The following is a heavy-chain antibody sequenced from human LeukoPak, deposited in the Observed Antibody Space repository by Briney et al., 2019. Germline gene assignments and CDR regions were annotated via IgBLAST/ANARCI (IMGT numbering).Heavy chain of an antibody. Sequence: GGSLRLSCTASGFTFGDYAMSWVRQAPGKGLEWVANIKQDGSEKYYVDSVKGRFTISRDNAKNSLYLQMNSLRAEDTAVYYCARCSSGYYYYYYMDVWGKGTTVTVSS. CDR1: GFTFGDYA. J-gene: IGHJ6*03. CDR3: ARCSSGYYYYYYMDV. D-gene: IGHD6-6*01. CDR2: IKQDGSEK. V-gene: IGHV3-7*01.